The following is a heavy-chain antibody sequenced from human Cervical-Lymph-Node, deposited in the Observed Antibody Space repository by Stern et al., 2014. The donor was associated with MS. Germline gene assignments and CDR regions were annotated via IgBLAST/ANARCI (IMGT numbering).Heavy chain of an antibody. CDR1: GYTFTRHT. J-gene: IGHJ6*02. CDR2: INTNTGDP. D-gene: IGHD6-13*01. V-gene: IGHV7-4-1*02. CDR3: ARVVTFANRTATGTQNYFYYGMDV. Sequence: QVQLVQSGSELRKTGASVKVSCKALGYTFTRHTISWVRQAPGQGLEWMGWINTNTGDPKYAQGFTGRFVFSLDTAVSTAYMQITSLKAEDTAVYYCARVVTFANRTATGTQNYFYYGMDVWGQGASVTVSS.